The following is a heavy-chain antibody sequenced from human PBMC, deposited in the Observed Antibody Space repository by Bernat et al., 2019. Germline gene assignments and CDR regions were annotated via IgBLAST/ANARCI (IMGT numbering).Heavy chain of an antibody. CDR3: ASLAVASNFWYFDL. Sequence: EVQLVESGGDLVQPGGSLRLSCAASGFTFSGYWMTWVRQAPGEGLEWVANIRQDGGEKYYVDSVSGRFTISRDNAKNSLFLQLNSLRVEDTALYYCASLAVASNFWYFDLWGRGTLVTVSS. D-gene: IGHD6-19*01. V-gene: IGHV3-7*03. CDR1: GFTFSGYW. CDR2: IRQDGGEK. J-gene: IGHJ2*01.